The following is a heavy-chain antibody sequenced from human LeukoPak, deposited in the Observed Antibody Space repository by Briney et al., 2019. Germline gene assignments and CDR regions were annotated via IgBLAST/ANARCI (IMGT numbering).Heavy chain of an antibody. J-gene: IGHJ4*02. Sequence: LGRSLRLSCAGSGFNFGEYAVNWVRQAPGKGLEWVRLDTTKASDETPEYAASVRGRFSISRDDSKNIAYLQLNNLKSEDTAMYFCTREVERGGSYWGGDYWGQGTLVTVSS. CDR2: DTTKASDETP. CDR1: GFNFGEYA. D-gene: IGHD1-26*01. CDR3: TREVERGGSYWGGDY. V-gene: IGHV3-49*04.